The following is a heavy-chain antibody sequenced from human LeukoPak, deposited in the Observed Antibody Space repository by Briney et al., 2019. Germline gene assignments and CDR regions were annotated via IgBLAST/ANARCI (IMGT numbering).Heavy chain of an antibody. CDR3: ARDPYSGSYGDYYYYYMDV. D-gene: IGHD1-26*01. V-gene: IGHV3-21*01. CDR1: GFTFSTYN. Sequence: PGEPLRLSCAASGFTFSTYNMNWVRQAPGKGLEWVSSITSTSSYIYYADSVKGRFTISRDNAKSSLYLQMNSLRDEDTAVYYCARDPYSGSYGDYYYYYMDVWGKGTTVTISS. CDR2: ITSTSSYI. J-gene: IGHJ6*03.